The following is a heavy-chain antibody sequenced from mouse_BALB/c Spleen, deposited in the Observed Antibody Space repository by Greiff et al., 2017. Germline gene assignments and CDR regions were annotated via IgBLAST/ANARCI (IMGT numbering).Heavy chain of an antibody. CDR3: ARYDSFAD. CDR1: GFTFSSYG. J-gene: IGHJ3*01. CDR2: ISSGGSYT. V-gene: IGHV5-6*01. D-gene: IGHD2-4*01. Sequence: EVKVVESGGDLVKPGGSLKLSCAASGFTFSSYGMSWVRQTPDKRLEWVATISSGGSYTYYPDSVKGRFTISRDNAKNTLYLQMSSLKSEDTAMYYCARYDSFADWGQGTLVTVSA.